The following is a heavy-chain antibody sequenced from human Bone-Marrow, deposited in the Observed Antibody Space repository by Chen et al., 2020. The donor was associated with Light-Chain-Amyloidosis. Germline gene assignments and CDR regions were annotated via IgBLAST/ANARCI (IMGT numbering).Heavy chain of an antibody. Sequence: QVHLVQSGSEVKEPGASVKLSCKPSGDAYINHAFTWVRQAPGQGLEYMGWISAYSCNVKDAQNLQGRVIMTRDSSTNTAYVELRSRSSGDTANYYCARVLEQRFCFFGVAVWGQGTTVIVAS. J-gene: IGHJ6*02. CDR2: ISAYSCNV. CDR1: GDAYINHA. D-gene: IGHD1-1*01. V-gene: IGHV1-18*04. CDR3: ARVLEQRFCFFGVAV.